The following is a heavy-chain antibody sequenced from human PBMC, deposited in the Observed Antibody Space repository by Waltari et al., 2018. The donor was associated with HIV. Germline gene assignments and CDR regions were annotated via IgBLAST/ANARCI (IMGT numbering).Heavy chain of an antibody. Sequence: EVQLLESGGGLVQPGGSLRLSCEASGFTFSSYAMSWVRQAPGKGLEWVSAISGSGGSTYYADSVKGRFTISRDNSKNTLYLQMNSLRAEDTAVYYCAKEGYYGSGTYSNYYGMDVWGQGTTVTVSS. J-gene: IGHJ6*02. CDR1: GFTFSSYA. CDR3: AKEGYYGSGTYSNYYGMDV. V-gene: IGHV3-23*01. D-gene: IGHD3-10*01. CDR2: ISGSGGST.